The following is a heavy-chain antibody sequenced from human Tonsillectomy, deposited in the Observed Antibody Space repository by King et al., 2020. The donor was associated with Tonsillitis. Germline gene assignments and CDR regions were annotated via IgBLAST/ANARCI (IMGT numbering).Heavy chain of an antibody. D-gene: IGHD3-22*01. J-gene: IGHJ5*02. CDR3: ARGAYYYDSSGYFLGPS. CDR1: GFTFSSYA. V-gene: IGHV3-30*04. Sequence: VQLVESGGGVVQPGRSLRLSCAASGFTFSSYAIHWVRQAPGKGLEWVAVISYDGSNKYYADSVKGRFTISRDNSKNTLYMQMNSLRAEDTAVYYCARGAYYYDSSGYFLGPSWGQGTLVTVSS. CDR2: ISYDGSNK.